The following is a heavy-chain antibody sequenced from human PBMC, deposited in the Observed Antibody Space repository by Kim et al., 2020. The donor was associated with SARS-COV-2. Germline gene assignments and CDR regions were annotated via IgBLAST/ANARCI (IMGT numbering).Heavy chain of an antibody. V-gene: IGHV1-2*06. CDR1: GYTFTGYY. CDR3: AREEDTAMVIYY. J-gene: IGHJ4*02. CDR2: INPNSCGT. Sequence: ASVKVSCKASGYTFTGYYMHWVRQAPGQGLEWMGRINPNSCGTNYAQKFQGRVTMTRDTSISTAYMELSRLRSDDTAVYYCAREEDTAMVIYYWGQGTLVTVSS. D-gene: IGHD5-18*01.